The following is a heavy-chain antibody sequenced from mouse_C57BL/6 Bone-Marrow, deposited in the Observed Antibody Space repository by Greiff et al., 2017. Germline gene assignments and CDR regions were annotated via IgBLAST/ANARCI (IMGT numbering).Heavy chain of an antibody. V-gene: IGHV5-9*01. J-gene: IGHJ1*03. CDR2: ISGGGGNT. D-gene: IGHD1-1*01. CDR3: ASLTFTTVVATRYFDV. CDR1: GFTFSSYT. Sequence: EVMLVESGGGLVKPGGSLKLSCAASGFTFSSYTMSWVRQTPEKRLEWVATISGGGGNTYYPDSVKGRFTISRDNAKNTLYLQMSSLRSEDTALYYCASLTFTTVVATRYFDVWGTGTTVTVSS.